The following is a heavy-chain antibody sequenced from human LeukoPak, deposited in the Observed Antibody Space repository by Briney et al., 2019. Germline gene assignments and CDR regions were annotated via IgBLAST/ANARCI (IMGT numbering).Heavy chain of an antibody. J-gene: IGHJ3*02. Sequence: GGSLRLSCAASGFTFDDYAMHWVRQAPGKGLEWVSGISWNSGTIGYADSVKGRFTISRDNAKNSLYLQMNSLRAEDTALYYCAAAADAFDIWGQGTMVTVSS. D-gene: IGHD2-2*01. V-gene: IGHV3-9*01. CDR1: GFTFDDYA. CDR2: ISWNSGTI. CDR3: AAAADAFDI.